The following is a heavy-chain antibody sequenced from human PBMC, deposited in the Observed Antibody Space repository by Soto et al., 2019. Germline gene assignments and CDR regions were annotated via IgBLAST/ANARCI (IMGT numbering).Heavy chain of an antibody. CDR1: GFTFSSYA. J-gene: IGHJ6*02. CDR3: AKVRAVTKLFYYYGMDV. CDR2: ISGSGGST. Sequence: GGSLRLSCAASGFTFSSYAMSWLRQAPGKWLEWVSAISGSGGSTYYADSVKGRFTISRDNSKNTLYLQMNSLRAEDTAVYYCAKVRAVTKLFYYYGMDVWGQGXTVTVYS. V-gene: IGHV3-23*01. D-gene: IGHD4-17*01.